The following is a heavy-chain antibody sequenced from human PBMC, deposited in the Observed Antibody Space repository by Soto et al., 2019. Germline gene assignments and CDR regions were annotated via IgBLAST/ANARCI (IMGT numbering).Heavy chain of an antibody. CDR2: INHSGST. CDR1: GGSFSGYY. Sequence: SETLSLTCAVYGGSFSGYYWSWIRQPPGKGLEWIGEINHSGSTNYNPSLKSRVTISVDTSKNQFSLRLTSVTAADTAVYYCAREIMPLTNDWYFDLWGRGTLVTVSS. V-gene: IGHV4-34*01. D-gene: IGHD2-8*01. CDR3: AREIMPLTNDWYFDL. J-gene: IGHJ2*01.